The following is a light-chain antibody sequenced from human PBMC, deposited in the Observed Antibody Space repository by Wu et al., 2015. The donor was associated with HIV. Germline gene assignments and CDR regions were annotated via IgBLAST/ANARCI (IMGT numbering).Light chain of an antibody. CDR2: SAS. CDR1: QSVTHP. J-gene: IGKJ4*01. Sequence: GEKATLFCRASQSVTHPLSLVPAEVWPGSRLLIYSASTRATGVPARFSGSGSGTEFTLTISRLEPEDFAVFYCQQYGRSPGTFGGGTTVEIK. V-gene: IGKV3-20*01. CDR3: QQYGRSPGT.